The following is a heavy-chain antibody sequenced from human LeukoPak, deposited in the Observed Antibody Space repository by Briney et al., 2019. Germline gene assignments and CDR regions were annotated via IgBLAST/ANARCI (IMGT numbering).Heavy chain of an antibody. D-gene: IGHD6-25*01. CDR3: AKESSVKLYYFDY. Sequence: PGGSLRLSCAASGLTFKNYAMSWVRQAPGKGLEWVSTVSGRGDEKFNADSVKGRFAISRDNSKNTLYLQMDSLRAEDTAVYYCAKESSVKLYYFDYWGQGTLVTVSS. V-gene: IGHV3-23*01. J-gene: IGHJ4*02. CDR1: GLTFKNYA. CDR2: VSGRGDEK.